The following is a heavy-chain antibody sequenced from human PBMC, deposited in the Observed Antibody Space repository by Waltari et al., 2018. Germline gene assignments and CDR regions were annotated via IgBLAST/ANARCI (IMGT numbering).Heavy chain of an antibody. CDR1: GFNFSHYG. CDR2: IWYDGSNK. CDR3: ANNFDY. Sequence: QVQLVESGGGVVQPGRSLRLSCAASGFNFSHYGMHWVRQAPGKGLEWVAVIWYDGSNKQYADSVKGRFTISRDNSKNMLYLQMNSLRAEDTAVYYCANNFDYWGQGTLVTVSS. V-gene: IGHV3-33*06. J-gene: IGHJ4*02.